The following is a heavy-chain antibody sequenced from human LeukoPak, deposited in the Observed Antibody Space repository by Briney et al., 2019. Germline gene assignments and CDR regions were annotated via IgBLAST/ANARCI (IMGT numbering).Heavy chain of an antibody. Sequence: GESLKISCKGSGYSFTSYWIGWVRQMPGKGLEWMGIIYPGDSDTRYSPSFQGQVTISADKSISTAYLQWSSLKASDTAMYYCARHPTYYDILTGYNYYYYMDVWGKGTTVTVSS. CDR2: IYPGDSDT. V-gene: IGHV5-51*01. D-gene: IGHD3-9*01. CDR1: GYSFTSYW. CDR3: ARHPTYYDILTGYNYYYYMDV. J-gene: IGHJ6*03.